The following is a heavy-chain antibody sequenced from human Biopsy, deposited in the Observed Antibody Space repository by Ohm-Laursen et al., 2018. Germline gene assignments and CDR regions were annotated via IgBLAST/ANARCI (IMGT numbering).Heavy chain of an antibody. Sequence: SLRLSCAASGFTFPSFTMSWVRQAPGKGLQWVSGISGSGGNTYYADSARGRFNISRDNSKSRLYLQMTGLRAEDSALYYCAKDPDFWRGGEGDFWGRGTLATVSS. J-gene: IGHJ4*02. D-gene: IGHD3-3*01. CDR2: ISGSGGNT. CDR1: GFTFPSFT. V-gene: IGHV3-23*01. CDR3: AKDPDFWRGGEGDF.